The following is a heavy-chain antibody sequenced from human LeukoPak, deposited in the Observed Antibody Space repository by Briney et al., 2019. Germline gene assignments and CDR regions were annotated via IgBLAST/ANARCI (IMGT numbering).Heavy chain of an antibody. CDR2: IYGGDNR. CDR1: GFTVSSAY. CDR3: AKVVVVGATTSDY. V-gene: IGHV3-53*01. Sequence: GGSLRLSCAASGFTVSSAYVSWVRQAPGKGLEWVSSIYGGDNREYSDSVEGRFTISRDDSKNTLYLQMNSLRAEDTAVYYCAKVVVVGATTSDYWGQGTLVTVSS. D-gene: IGHD1-26*01. J-gene: IGHJ4*02.